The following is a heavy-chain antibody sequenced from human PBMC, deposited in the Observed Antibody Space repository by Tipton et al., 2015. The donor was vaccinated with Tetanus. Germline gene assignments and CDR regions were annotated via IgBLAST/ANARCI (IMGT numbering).Heavy chain of an antibody. D-gene: IGHD1-26*01. V-gene: IGHV4-31*03. Sequence: TLSLTCTVPGGSISGSPYFWNWIRQQPGKGPEWIGYIYYSGSTYYNPSFESRVTISVDTSKNQFSLRMNSVTAADTAVYFCARGLPREPFYFDYWGQGKQVIVSS. CDR3: ARGLPREPFYFDY. CDR2: IYYSGST. CDR1: GGSISGSPYF. J-gene: IGHJ4*02.